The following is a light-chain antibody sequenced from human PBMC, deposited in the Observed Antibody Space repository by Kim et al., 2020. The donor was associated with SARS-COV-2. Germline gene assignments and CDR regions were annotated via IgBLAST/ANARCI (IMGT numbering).Light chain of an antibody. Sequence: TATIARSGATSNIGNNYVYWYRQVPGPAPTLLIYDNYTRPSGFPDRFSGSKSGTSATLGITGLQTGDEADYYCGTLDHSLTAYVFATGTKVTVL. V-gene: IGLV1-51*01. CDR2: DNY. J-gene: IGLJ1*01. CDR3: GTLDHSLTAYV. CDR1: TSNIGNNY.